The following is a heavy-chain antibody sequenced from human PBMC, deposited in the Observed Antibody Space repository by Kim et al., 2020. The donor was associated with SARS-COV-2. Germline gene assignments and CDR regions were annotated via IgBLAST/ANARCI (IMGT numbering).Heavy chain of an antibody. J-gene: IGHJ4*02. CDR1: GGSFSGYY. Sequence: SETLSLTCAVYGGSFSGYYWSWIRQPPGKGLEWIGEINHSGSTNYNPSLKSRVTISVDTSKNQFSLKLSSVTAADTAVYYCARAARFGDGYNPISFDYWGQGTLVTVSS. D-gene: IGHD5-12*01. V-gene: IGHV4-34*01. CDR3: ARAARFGDGYNPISFDY. CDR2: INHSGST.